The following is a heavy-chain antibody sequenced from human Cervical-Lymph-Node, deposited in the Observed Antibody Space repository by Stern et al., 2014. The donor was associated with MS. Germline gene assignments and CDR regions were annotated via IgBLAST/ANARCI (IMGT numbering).Heavy chain of an antibody. CDR2: IDGDGDK. V-gene: IGHV2-70*01. Sequence: QVTLRESGPALVKPTQTLTLTCTFSGFSLTTTGMCVTWIRQPPGKGLEWLALIDGDGDKSYNSSLKTRLTISQDTSKSQVVLTMTNMDPVDTATYFCARTPGQTNTWGLDYWGQGALVTVSS. CDR1: GFSLTTTGMC. J-gene: IGHJ4*02. CDR3: ARTPGQTNTWGLDY. D-gene: IGHD7-27*01.